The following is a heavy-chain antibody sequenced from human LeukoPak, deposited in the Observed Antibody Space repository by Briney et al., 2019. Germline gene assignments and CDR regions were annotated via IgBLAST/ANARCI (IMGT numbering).Heavy chain of an antibody. CDR3: ARRSYRRPVYYMDV. D-gene: IGHD1-26*01. CDR1: GGSISSGSYY. J-gene: IGHJ6*03. V-gene: IGHV4-61*02. CDR2: IYTSGST. Sequence: SETLSLTCTVSGGSISSGSYYWSWIRQPAGKGLEWIGRIYTSGSTNYNPSLKSRVTISVDTSKNQFSLKLSSVTAADTAVYYCARRSYRRPVYYMDVWGKGTTVTVSS.